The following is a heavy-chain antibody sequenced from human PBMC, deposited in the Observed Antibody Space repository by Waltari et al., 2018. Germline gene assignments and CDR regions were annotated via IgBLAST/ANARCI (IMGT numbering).Heavy chain of an antibody. CDR2: VYWDDDQ. Sequence: QITLQESGPTLVKPTETLTLTCTFSGFSLITSGVGVGWLRQPPGKALEWLAIVYWDDDQRYSPSLRTRLTITKDTSINQVVLTVTNVDPVDTATYYCARRTGAGGTLDYWGQGILVTVSS. V-gene: IGHV2-5*02. CDR3: ARRTGAGGTLDY. D-gene: IGHD1-26*01. J-gene: IGHJ4*02. CDR1: GFSLITSGVG.